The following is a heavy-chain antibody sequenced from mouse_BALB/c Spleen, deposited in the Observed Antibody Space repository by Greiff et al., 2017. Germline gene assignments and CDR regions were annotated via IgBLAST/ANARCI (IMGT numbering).Heavy chain of an antibody. D-gene: IGHD2-10*02. J-gene: IGHJ2*01. CDR1: GFTFSSYA. CDR3: ARGEYGHYFDY. Sequence: EVQLVESGGGLVKPGGSLKLSCAASGFTFSSYAMSWVRQTPEKRLEWVASISSGGSTYYPDSVKGRFTISRDNARNILYLQMSSLRSEDTAMYYCARGEYGHYFDYWGQGTTLTVSS. CDR2: ISSGGST. V-gene: IGHV5-6-5*01.